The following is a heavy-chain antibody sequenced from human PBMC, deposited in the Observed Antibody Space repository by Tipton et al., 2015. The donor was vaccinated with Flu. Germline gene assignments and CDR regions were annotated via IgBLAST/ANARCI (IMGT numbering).Heavy chain of an antibody. J-gene: IGHJ4*02. CDR2: INPNSGGT. V-gene: IGHV1-2*06. D-gene: IGHD6-6*01. Sequence: QVQLVQSGAEEKKPGASVKVSCKASGYTFTGYYMHWVRQAPGQGLEWMGRINPNSGGTNYAQKFQGRVTMTRDTSISTAYMELSRLRSADTAVYYCARELGPWYSSSSEYWGQGTLVTVSS. CDR1: GYTFTGYY. CDR3: ARELGPWYSSSSEY.